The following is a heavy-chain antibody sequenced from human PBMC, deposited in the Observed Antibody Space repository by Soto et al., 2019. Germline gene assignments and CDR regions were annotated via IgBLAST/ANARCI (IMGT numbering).Heavy chain of an antibody. D-gene: IGHD6-6*01. CDR2: ISGSGGST. V-gene: IGHV3-23*01. CDR3: AKDVAARPRVADY. J-gene: IGHJ4*02. CDR1: GFTFSSYA. Sequence: EVQLLESGGGLVQPGGSLRLSCAASGFTFSSYAMSWVRQAPGKGLEWVSAISGSGGSTYYADSVKGRFTTSRDNSKNTLYLQMNSLRAEDTAVYYCAKDVAARPRVADYWGQGTLVTVSS.